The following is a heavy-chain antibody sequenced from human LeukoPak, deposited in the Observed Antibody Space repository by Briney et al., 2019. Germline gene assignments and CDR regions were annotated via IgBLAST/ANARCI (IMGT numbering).Heavy chain of an antibody. J-gene: IGHJ5*01. Sequence: PSETLSLTCTISAASISSSSHHWGWFRQSPGRGLEWIGSIYYGQTIYYNPSLNSRVTISVVTSKDHFTLQLNSVTAADTAVYYCVRHDGRGGATMGAFDSWGQGSLVTVSS. V-gene: IGHV4-39*01. CDR3: VRHDGRGGATMGAFDS. D-gene: IGHD4/OR15-4a*01. CDR2: IYYGQTI. CDR1: AASISSSSHH.